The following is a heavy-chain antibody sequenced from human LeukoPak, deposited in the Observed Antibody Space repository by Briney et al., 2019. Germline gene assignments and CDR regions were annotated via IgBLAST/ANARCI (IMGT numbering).Heavy chain of an antibody. J-gene: IGHJ4*02. V-gene: IGHV3-30*18. CDR2: ISYDGSNK. D-gene: IGHD6-13*01. CDR3: AKDQGGGIAAAGTGFDY. Sequence: GGSLRLSCAASGFTFSSYGMHWVRQAPGKGLEWVAVISYDGSNKYYADSVKGRFTISRDNSKNTLYLQMNSLTAEDTAVYYCAKDQGGGIAAAGTGFDYWGQGTLVTVSS. CDR1: GFTFSSYG.